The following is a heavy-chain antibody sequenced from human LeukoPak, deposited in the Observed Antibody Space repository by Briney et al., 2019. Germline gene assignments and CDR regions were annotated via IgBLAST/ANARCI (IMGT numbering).Heavy chain of an antibody. D-gene: IGHD1-1*01. CDR2: ISPYNGNT. CDR3: ARVQLERSGEPFDY. CDR1: GGTFSSYA. J-gene: IGHJ4*02. Sequence: ASVKVSCKASGGTFSSYAISWVRQAPGQGLEWMAWISPYNGNTKYAQKFQGRVTMTTDTSTSTAYMELRSLRSDDTAVYYCARVQLERSGEPFDYWGQGTLVTVSS. V-gene: IGHV1-18*01.